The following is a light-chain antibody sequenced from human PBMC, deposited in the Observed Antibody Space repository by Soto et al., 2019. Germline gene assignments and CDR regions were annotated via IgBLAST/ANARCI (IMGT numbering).Light chain of an antibody. CDR3: QQRSNWPIT. Sequence: LTQSPGTLSLSPGERATLSCRASQSVSSYYLAWYQQKPGQAPRLLIYAASSRATGIPDRFSGGGSGTDFTLTISRLEPEDFAVYYCQQRSNWPITFGQGTLLEIK. J-gene: IGKJ5*01. CDR1: QSVSSYY. CDR2: AAS. V-gene: IGKV3D-20*02.